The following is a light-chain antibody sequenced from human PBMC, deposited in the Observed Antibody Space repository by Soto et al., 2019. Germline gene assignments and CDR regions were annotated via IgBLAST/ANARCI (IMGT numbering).Light chain of an antibody. CDR2: EVA. V-gene: IGLV2-8*01. CDR3: SSHADSYNWV. Sequence: QLVLTQPPSASGSPGQSVTISCTGTNSDVGGYDYVSWYQQHPGKAPKLMIYEVAKRPSGVPDRFSGSKSGNTASLTVSGLQAEDEADYYCSSHADSYNWVFGGGTKVTVL. CDR1: NSDVGGYDY. J-gene: IGLJ3*02.